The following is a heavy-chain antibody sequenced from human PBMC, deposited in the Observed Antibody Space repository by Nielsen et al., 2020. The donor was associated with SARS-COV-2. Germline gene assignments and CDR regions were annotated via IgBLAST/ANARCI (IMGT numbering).Heavy chain of an antibody. Sequence: LRLSCTVSGGSIGSHYWSWIRRPPGKGLEWIGYVHYTGSTYYNSALESRVTISADMSKNQFSLELTSLTAADTAVYFCARGIRPRHVFDIWGQGTMVTVSS. CDR1: GGSIGSHY. CDR2: VHYTGST. CDR3: ARGIRPRHVFDI. V-gene: IGHV4-59*11. J-gene: IGHJ3*02. D-gene: IGHD1-14*01.